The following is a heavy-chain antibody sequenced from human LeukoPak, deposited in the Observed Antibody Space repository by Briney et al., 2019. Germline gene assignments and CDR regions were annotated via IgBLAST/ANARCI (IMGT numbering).Heavy chain of an antibody. CDR3: ARALTGAHFDY. V-gene: IGHV1-46*01. Sequence: ASVKVSCKASGYTFTSYYMHWVRQAPGQGLEWMGIINPSGGSTSYAQRFQGRVTMTRDTSTSTVYMELSSLRSEDTAVYYCARALTGAHFDYWGQGTLVTVSS. CDR2: INPSGGST. D-gene: IGHD7-27*01. CDR1: GYTFTSYY. J-gene: IGHJ4*02.